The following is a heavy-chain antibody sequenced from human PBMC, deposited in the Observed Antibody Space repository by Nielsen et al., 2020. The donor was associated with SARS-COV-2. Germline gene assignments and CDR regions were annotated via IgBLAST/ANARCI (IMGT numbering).Heavy chain of an antibody. CDR3: LRGLVDY. V-gene: IGHV3-48*02. Sequence: GESLKISCSASGFTSPFTFSSYEINWVRQAPGKGLEWVSYISYSSGSTIYYADSVKGRFTISRDNDKNSLYLQMNSLRDEDTAVYYCLRGLVDYWGQGTLVTVSS. J-gene: IGHJ4*02. CDR1: GFTSPFTFSSYE. D-gene: IGHD3/OR15-3a*01. CDR2: ISYSSGSTI.